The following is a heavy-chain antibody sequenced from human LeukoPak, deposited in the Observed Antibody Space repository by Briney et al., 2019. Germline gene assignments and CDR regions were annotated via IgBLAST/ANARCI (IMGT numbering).Heavy chain of an antibody. V-gene: IGHV4-59*07. Sequence: SDTLSLTCSVSGGSINSHYWSWIRQPPGRRREGSGYIFNTGNTNYNPSLASRVTMSVDTSRAQFSLRLSPVTAADTAIYYCASRPADTTWYGVFDYWSQGTLVTVSS. D-gene: IGHD3-10*01. CDR3: ASRPADTTWYGVFDY. J-gene: IGHJ4*02. CDR2: IFNTGNT. CDR1: GGSINSHY.